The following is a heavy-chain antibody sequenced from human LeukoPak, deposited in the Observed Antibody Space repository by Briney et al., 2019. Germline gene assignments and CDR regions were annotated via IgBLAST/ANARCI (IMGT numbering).Heavy chain of an antibody. J-gene: IGHJ6*02. V-gene: IGHV3-21*01. CDR2: ISSSSYI. CDR1: GFTFSSYS. Sequence: PGGSLRLSGAASGFTFSSYSMNWVRQAPGKGLEWVSSISSSSYIYYADSVKGRFTVSRDNAKNSLYLQMNSLRAEDTAVYYCARDGYSRGMDVWGQGTTVTVSS. D-gene: IGHD2-15*01. CDR3: ARDGYSRGMDV.